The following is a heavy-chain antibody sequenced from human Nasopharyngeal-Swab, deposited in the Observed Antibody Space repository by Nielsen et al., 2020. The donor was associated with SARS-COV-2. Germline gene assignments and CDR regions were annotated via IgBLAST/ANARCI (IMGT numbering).Heavy chain of an antibody. CDR1: GFTFSSYW. J-gene: IGHJ6*02. CDR2: INEDGSEK. Sequence: GGSLRLSCAASGFTFSSYWMSWVRQAPGKGLEWVANINEDGSEKYYVDSVKGRFTISRDNAKKSLDLQMNSLRAEDTAVYYCARGGAVAGNDYYYGMDVWGRGTTVTVSS. D-gene: IGHD6-19*01. V-gene: IGHV3-7*01. CDR3: ARGGAVAGNDYYYGMDV.